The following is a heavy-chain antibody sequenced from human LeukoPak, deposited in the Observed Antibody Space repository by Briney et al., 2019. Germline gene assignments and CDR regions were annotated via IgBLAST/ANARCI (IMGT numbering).Heavy chain of an antibody. J-gene: IGHJ2*01. Sequence: PSETLSLTCTVSGGSIRNYYWSWIRQPPGKGLEWIGYIYYSGSTNYNPSLKSRVTISVDTSKNQFSLKLSSVAAADTAVYYCARVYYSSSYDYWYFDLWGRGTLVTVSS. CDR1: GGSIRNYY. D-gene: IGHD6-13*01. V-gene: IGHV4-59*01. CDR3: ARVYYSSSYDYWYFDL. CDR2: IYYSGST.